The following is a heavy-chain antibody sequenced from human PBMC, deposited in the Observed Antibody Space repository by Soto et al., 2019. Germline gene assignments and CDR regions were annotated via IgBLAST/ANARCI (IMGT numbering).Heavy chain of an antibody. CDR2: VFHSAKT. V-gene: IGHV4-59*03. CDR3: ARRNYSSGWQIDQ. D-gene: IGHD6-19*01. CDR1: GGSFSDYC. J-gene: IGHJ4*02. Sequence: SETLSLTCTFSGGSFSDYCCNWIRQVPGKGLEWIGFVFHSAKTSYNPSIKTRVAISDDTSKKQFSLRLTSVTAADTAIYYCARRNYSSGWQIDQWGQGILVTVSS.